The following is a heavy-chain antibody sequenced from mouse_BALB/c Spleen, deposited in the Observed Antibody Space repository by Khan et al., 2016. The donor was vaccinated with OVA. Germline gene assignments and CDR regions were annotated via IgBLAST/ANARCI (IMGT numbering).Heavy chain of an antibody. V-gene: IGHV2-3*01. CDR2: IWGDGST. CDR1: GFSLTKYG. J-gene: IGHJ1*01. CDR3: ATFLYGGSSNGYIDV. Sequence: VQLQESGPGLVAPSQSLSMTCTVSGFSLTKYGVSWVRQPPGKGLEWLGVIWGDGSTNYHSALMSSLSISKDNSNNQVFLKLNSLQTDHTATYYYATFLYGGSSNGYIDVGCAWTTVTVSS. D-gene: IGHD1-1*01.